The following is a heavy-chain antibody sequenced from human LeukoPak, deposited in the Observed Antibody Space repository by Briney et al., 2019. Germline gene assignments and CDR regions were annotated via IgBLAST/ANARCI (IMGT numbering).Heavy chain of an antibody. CDR2: TSTSSSTI. D-gene: IGHD4-17*01. CDR1: GFTFSSYS. V-gene: IGHV3-48*01. CDR3: ARTTTGLDY. J-gene: IGHJ4*02. Sequence: GGSLRLSCAASGFTFSSYSMNWVRQAPGKGLAWVSYTSTSSSTIYYADSVKGRFTISRDNSKNTLYLQMNSLRAEDTAVYYCARTTTGLDYWGQGTLVTVSS.